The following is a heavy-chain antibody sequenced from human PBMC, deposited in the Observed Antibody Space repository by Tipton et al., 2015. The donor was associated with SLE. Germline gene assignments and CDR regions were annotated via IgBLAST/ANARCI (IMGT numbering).Heavy chain of an antibody. V-gene: IGHV3-48*03. Sequence: GSLRLSCAASGFTFSSYEMNWVRQAPGKGLEWVSYISSSGSTIYYADSVKGRFTISRDNAKNSLYLQMNSLRAEDTAVYYCARDSSPRPPDYDYVWGTYRSFEYWGQGTLVTVSS. CDR1: GFTFSSYE. CDR2: ISSSGSTI. D-gene: IGHD3-16*02. J-gene: IGHJ4*02. CDR3: ARDSSPRPPDYDYVWGTYRSFEY.